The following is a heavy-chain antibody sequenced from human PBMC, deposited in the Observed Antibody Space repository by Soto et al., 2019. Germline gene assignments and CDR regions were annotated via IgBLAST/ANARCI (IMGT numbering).Heavy chain of an antibody. CDR2: ISAYNGNT. V-gene: IGHV1-18*01. J-gene: IGHJ6*03. CDR3: ARENVGYCSGGSCSSYYYCYYMDV. Sequence: QVQLVQSGAEVKKPGASVKVSCKASGYTFTSYGISWVRQAPGQGLEWMGWISAYNGNTNYAQKLQGRVTMTTDTSTSIAYMEMRSLRSDDTAVYYCARENVGYCSGGSCSSYYYCYYMDVWGKGTTVTVSS. D-gene: IGHD2-15*01. CDR1: GYTFTSYG.